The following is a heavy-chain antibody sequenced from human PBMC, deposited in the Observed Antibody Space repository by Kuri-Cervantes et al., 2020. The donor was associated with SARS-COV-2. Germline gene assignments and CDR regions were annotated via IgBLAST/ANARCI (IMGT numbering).Heavy chain of an antibody. J-gene: IGHJ3*02. V-gene: IGHV3-23*01. CDR2: ISGSGGST. CDR1: GFTFGSYA. CDR3: AKGPVGATGAFDI. D-gene: IGHD1-26*01. Sequence: GGSLRLSCAASGFTFGSYAMSWVRQAPGKGLEWVSAISGSGGSTYYADSVKGRFTISRDNSKNTLYLQMNSLRAEDTAVYYCAKGPVGATGAFDIWGQGTMVTVSS.